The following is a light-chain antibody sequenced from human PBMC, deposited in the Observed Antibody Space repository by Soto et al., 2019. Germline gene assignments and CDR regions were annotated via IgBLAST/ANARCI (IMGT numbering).Light chain of an antibody. CDR1: QSVSSY. CDR3: QQRSYWPPLT. V-gene: IGKV3-11*01. CDR2: DAS. Sequence: EIVLTQSPATLSLSPGERATLSCRASQSVSSYLAWYQQKPGQAPRLLIYDASNRATGIPARFSGSGSGTDFPLTISSLEPEDFAVYYCQQRSYWPPLTFGGGTKVEIK. J-gene: IGKJ4*01.